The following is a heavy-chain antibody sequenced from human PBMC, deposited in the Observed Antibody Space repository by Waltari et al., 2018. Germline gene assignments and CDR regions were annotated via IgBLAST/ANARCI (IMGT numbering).Heavy chain of an antibody. J-gene: IGHJ4*02. CDR3: ARMFRYGYPDY. V-gene: IGHV3-48*03. CDR1: GFPFSSYE. Sequence: EVQLVESGGGLVQPGGSLRLSCAASGFPFSSYEMNWVRQAPGEGLEVVSFMDTSGITIYYADSVKGRFTISRDNAKNSLYLQMNSPRAEDTAVYYCARMFRYGYPDYWGQGTLVTVSS. D-gene: IGHD5-18*01. CDR2: MDTSGITI.